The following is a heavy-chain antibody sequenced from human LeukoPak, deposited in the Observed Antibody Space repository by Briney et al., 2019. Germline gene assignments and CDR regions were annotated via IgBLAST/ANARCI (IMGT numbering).Heavy chain of an antibody. D-gene: IGHD3-22*01. J-gene: IGHJ4*02. CDR2: ISGSGGST. V-gene: IGHV3-23*01. CDR1: GFTFSSYA. CDR3: AKDGYTMIVVASPDY. Sequence: GGSLRLSCAASGFTFSSYAMSWVRQAPGKGLKWASAISGSGGSTYYADSVKGRFTISRDNSKNTLYLQMNSLRAEDTAVYYCAKDGYTMIVVASPDYWGQGTLVTVSS.